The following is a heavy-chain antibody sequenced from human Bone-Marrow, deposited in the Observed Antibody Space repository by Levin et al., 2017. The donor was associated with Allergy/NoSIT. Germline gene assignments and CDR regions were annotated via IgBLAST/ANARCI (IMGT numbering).Heavy chain of an antibody. D-gene: IGHD3-10*01. Sequence: HPGGSLRLSCAASGFTFSSYDMHWVRQVTGKGLEWVSAIGTSGDTYYPGSVKGRFTISRENAKNSLYLQMNSLRAGATAVYYWIRERPGGSYGLDVWGQGTTVTVSS. V-gene: IGHV3-13*04. J-gene: IGHJ6*02. CDR3: IRERPGGSYGLDV. CDR1: GFTFSSYD. CDR2: IGTSGDT.